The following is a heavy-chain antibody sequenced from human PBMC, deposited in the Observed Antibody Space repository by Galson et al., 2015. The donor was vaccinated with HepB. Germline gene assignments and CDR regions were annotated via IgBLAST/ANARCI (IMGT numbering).Heavy chain of an antibody. V-gene: IGHV3-7*01. CDR3: ARDVRWSVVPAAAYNWFDP. D-gene: IGHD2-2*01. Sequence: SLRLSCAASGFTFSSYWMSWVRQAPGKGLEWVANIKQDGSEKYYVDSVKGRSTISRDNAKNSLYLQMNSLRAEDTAVYYCARDVRWSVVPAAAYNWFDPWGQGTLVTVSS. CDR1: GFTFSSYW. CDR2: IKQDGSEK. J-gene: IGHJ5*02.